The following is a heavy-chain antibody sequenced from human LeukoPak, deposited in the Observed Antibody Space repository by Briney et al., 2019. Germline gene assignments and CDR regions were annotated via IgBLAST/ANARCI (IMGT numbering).Heavy chain of an antibody. Sequence: PGGSLRLSCAASGFTFSSYAMHWVRQAPGKGLEWVAVISYDGSNKYYADSVKGRFTISRDNSKNTLYLQMNSLRAEDTAVYYCARDERAYDFWSAFRAQNYGMDVWGQGATVTVSS. V-gene: IGHV3-30-3*01. D-gene: IGHD3-3*01. CDR1: GFTFSSYA. CDR3: ARDERAYDFWSAFRAQNYGMDV. CDR2: ISYDGSNK. J-gene: IGHJ6*02.